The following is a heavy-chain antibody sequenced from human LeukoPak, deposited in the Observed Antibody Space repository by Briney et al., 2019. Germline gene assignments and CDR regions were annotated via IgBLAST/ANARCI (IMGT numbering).Heavy chain of an antibody. CDR2: IYYSGST. V-gene: IGHV4-39*01. CDR1: GGSISSSSYY. CDR3: ARRSSLLDWFDP. J-gene: IGHJ5*02. D-gene: IGHD2-2*01. Sequence: SETLSLTCTAYGGSISSSSYYWGWIRQPPGKGLEWIGSIYYSGSTYYNPSLKSRVTISVDTSKNQFSLKLSSVTAADTAVYFCARRSSLLDWFDPWGQGTLVTVSS.